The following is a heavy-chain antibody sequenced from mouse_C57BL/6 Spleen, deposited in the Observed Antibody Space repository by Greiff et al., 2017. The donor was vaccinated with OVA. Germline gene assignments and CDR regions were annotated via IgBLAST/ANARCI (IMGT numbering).Heavy chain of an antibody. CDR1: GFTFSDAW. D-gene: IGHD1-1*01. CDR3: TRASFFYYGSSPYYAMDY. V-gene: IGHV6-6*01. CDR2: IRNKANNHAT. J-gene: IGHJ4*01. Sequence: EVKVEESGGGLVQPGGSMKLSCAASGFTFSDAWMDWVRQSPEKGLEWVAEIRNKANNHATYYAESVKGRFTISRDDSKSSVYLQMNSLRAEDTGIYYCTRASFFYYGSSPYYAMDYWGQGTSVTVSS.